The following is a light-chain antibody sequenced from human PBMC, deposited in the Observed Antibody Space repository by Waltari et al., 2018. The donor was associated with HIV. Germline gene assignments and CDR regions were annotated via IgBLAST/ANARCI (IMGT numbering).Light chain of an antibody. V-gene: IGLV2-11*01. J-gene: IGLJ2*01. CDR2: DLN. CDR3: CSYAGSYTLI. Sequence: QSALTQPRSVSGSPGQSVTISRTGTNSDVGLSTYVPWYQQPPGKVPKLLIYDLNDRPSGVPDRFSGSKSGTTASLTISGRQAEDEAFYYCCSYAGSYTLIFGGGTKLTVL. CDR1: NSDVGLSTY.